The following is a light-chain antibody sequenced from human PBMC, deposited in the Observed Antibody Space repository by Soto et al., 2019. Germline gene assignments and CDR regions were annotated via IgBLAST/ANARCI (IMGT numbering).Light chain of an antibody. CDR2: SAS. Sequence: EIVMTQSPATLSVSQGERATLSCRASESVSSNLAWYQQKPGQAPRLLIYSASARATGIPARFSCSGSGTEFTLTISSLQSEDFAVYYCQQYNKWPLTFGGGTKVEIK. CDR1: ESVSSN. J-gene: IGKJ4*01. CDR3: QQYNKWPLT. V-gene: IGKV3-15*01.